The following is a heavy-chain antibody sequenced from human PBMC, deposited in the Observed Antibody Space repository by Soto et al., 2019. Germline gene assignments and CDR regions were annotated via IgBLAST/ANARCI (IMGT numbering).Heavy chain of an antibody. CDR2: IHNDGSRT. Sequence: LRLSCAASGFSFRSFWMHWARQAPGKGLVWVAHIHNDGSRTSYADSVKGRFTISRDNAKNTLYLQMNSLRAEDTAMYYCARDFGEVGSTAAFDIWGQGTMVTVSS. D-gene: IGHD1-26*01. CDR1: GFSFRSFW. CDR3: ARDFGEVGSTAAFDI. J-gene: IGHJ3*02. V-gene: IGHV3-74*01.